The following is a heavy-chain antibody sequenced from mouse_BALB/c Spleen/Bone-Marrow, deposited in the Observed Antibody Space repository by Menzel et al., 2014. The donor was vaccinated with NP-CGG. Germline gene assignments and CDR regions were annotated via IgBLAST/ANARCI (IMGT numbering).Heavy chain of an antibody. Sequence: SGAELVRPGTSVKVSCKASGYAFTNYLIEWVKQRPGQGLEWIGVINPGSGGTNYNEKFKGKATLTADKSSSTAYMQLSSPTSDDSAVYFCAREGYGYFHYWGQGTTLTVSS. D-gene: IGHD2-10*02. CDR3: AREGYGYFHY. CDR1: GYAFTNYL. V-gene: IGHV1-54*01. J-gene: IGHJ2*01. CDR2: INPGSGGT.